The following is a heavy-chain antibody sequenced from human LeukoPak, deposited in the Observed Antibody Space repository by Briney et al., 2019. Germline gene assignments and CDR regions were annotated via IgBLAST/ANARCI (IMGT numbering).Heavy chain of an antibody. CDR3: ARDGRYYGSHYGMDV. CDR2: IIPIFGTA. CDR1: GGTFSSYA. V-gene: IGHV1-69*13. J-gene: IGHJ6*02. Sequence: APVKVSCKASGGTFSSYAISWVRQAPGQGLEWMGGIIPIFGTANYAQKFQGRVTITADESTSTAYMELSSLRSEDTAVYYCARDGRYYGSHYGMDVWGQGTTVTVSS. D-gene: IGHD3-10*01.